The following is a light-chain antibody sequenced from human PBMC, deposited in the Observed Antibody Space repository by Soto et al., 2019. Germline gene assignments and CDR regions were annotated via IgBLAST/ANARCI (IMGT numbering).Light chain of an antibody. CDR3: QQYDTSPRT. Sequence: EVVLTESPGTXSXXPXXXXXXXXSASQSVSNNYLAWYQQKPGQAPRLLIYGASNRATGIPDRFSGSGSGTDFTLTISRLEPEDFAVYYCQQYDTSPRTFGQGTKVDIK. J-gene: IGKJ1*01. CDR2: GAS. CDR1: QSVSNNY. V-gene: IGKV3-20*01.